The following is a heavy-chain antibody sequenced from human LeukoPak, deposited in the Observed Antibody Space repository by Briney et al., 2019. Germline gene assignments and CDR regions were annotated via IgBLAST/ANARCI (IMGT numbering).Heavy chain of an antibody. J-gene: IGHJ4*02. V-gene: IGHV4-59*01. CDR1: GGSISSYY. Sequence: SETLSLTCTVSGGSISSYYWSWIRQPPGKGLEWMGYIYYSGSTNYNPSLKSRVTISVDTSKNQFSLKLSSVTAADTAVYYCARAGSGYSYGYYFDYWGQGTLVTVSS. D-gene: IGHD5-18*01. CDR2: IYYSGST. CDR3: ARAGSGYSYGYYFDY.